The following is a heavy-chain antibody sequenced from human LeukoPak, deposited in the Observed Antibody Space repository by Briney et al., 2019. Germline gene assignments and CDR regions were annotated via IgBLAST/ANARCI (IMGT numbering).Heavy chain of an antibody. D-gene: IGHD2-2*01. V-gene: IGHV7-4-1*02. CDR3: ARSVVIVPAAMGGDYYYYYGMDV. Sequence: AASVKVSCKASGYTFTSYAMNWVRQAPGQGLEWMGWINTNTGNPTYAQGFTGRFVFSLDTSVSTAYLQISSLKAEDTAVYYCARSVVIVPAAMGGDYYYYYGMDVWGQGTTVTVSS. J-gene: IGHJ6*02. CDR1: GYTFTSYA. CDR2: INTNTGNP.